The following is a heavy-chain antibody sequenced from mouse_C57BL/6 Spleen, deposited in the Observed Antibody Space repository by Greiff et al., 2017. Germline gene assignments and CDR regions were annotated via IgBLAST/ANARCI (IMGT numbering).Heavy chain of an antibody. CDR1: GYTFTSYW. Sequence: VQLQQPGAELVKPGASVKLSCKASGYTFTSYWMHWVKQRPGQGLEWIGMIHPNSGSTNYNEKFKSKATLTVDKSSSTAYMQLSSLTSEDSAVYYCARHYGSSYRYAMDYWGQGTSVTVSS. D-gene: IGHD1-1*01. CDR3: ARHYGSSYRYAMDY. V-gene: IGHV1-64*01. J-gene: IGHJ4*01. CDR2: IHPNSGST.